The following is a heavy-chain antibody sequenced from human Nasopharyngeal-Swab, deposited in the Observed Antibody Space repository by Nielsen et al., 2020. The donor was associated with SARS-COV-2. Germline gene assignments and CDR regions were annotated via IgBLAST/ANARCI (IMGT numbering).Heavy chain of an antibody. CDR2: IYYTGST. V-gene: IGHV4-61*03. CDR3: ARVLLWFGEPRGHFDY. CDR1: GGSVSSGSYY. D-gene: IGHD3-10*01. J-gene: IGHJ4*02. Sequence: GSLRLSCTVSGGSVSSGSYYWSWIRQPPRKGLEWIGFIYYTGSTNYNPSRKSRVTMSLDTSKNHFSLKLSSVTASDTAMYYCARVLLWFGEPRGHFDYWGQGTLVTVSS.